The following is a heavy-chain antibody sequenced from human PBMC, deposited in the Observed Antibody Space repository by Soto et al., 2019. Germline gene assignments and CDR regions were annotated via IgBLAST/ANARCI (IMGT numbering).Heavy chain of an antibody. D-gene: IGHD4-4*01. V-gene: IGHV3-33*01. Sequence: GGSLRLSCAASGFTFSSYGMHWVSQAPGKGLEWVAVIWYDGSNKYYADSVKGRFTISRDNSKNTLYLQMNSLRAEDTAVYYCARQPTVTQDYYYGMDVWGQGTTVTVSS. CDR1: GFTFSSYG. CDR3: ARQPTVTQDYYYGMDV. J-gene: IGHJ6*02. CDR2: IWYDGSNK.